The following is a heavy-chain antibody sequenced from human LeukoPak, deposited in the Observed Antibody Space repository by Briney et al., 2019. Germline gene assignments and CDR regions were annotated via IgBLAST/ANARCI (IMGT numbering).Heavy chain of an antibody. CDR1: GYSISSGYY. J-gene: IGHJ4*02. V-gene: IGHV4-38-2*02. D-gene: IGHD3-3*01. CDR2: IYHSGSS. Sequence: ASETLSLTCIVSGYSISSGYYWGWIRQPPGKGLEWIGSIYHSGSSLYNPSLKSRVTISVDTSKNQFSLKLRSMTAADTAVYYCARAGGDFWSGYYRGWGQGTLVTVSS. CDR3: ARAGGDFWSGYYRG.